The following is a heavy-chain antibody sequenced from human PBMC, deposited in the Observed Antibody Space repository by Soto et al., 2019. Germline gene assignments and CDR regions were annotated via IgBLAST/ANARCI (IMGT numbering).Heavy chain of an antibody. J-gene: IGHJ6*02. V-gene: IGHV4-4*02. CDR2: IYHSGST. CDR1: GGSISSSNW. D-gene: IGHD3-22*01. Sequence: QVQLQESGPGLVKPSGTLSLTCAVSGGSISSSNWWSWVRQPPGKGLEWIGEIYHSGSTNYNPSLKSRVTRSVDKAKDQFSLNLSSVTAADTAVYYCARNYYDSSGIGGAVGMDVWGQGTTVTVSS. CDR3: ARNYYDSSGIGGAVGMDV.